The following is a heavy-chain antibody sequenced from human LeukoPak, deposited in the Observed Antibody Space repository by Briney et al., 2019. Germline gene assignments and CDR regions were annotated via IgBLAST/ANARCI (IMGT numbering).Heavy chain of an antibody. CDR3: ARDSNSNYESYYYYGMDV. Sequence: WASVKVSCKASGGTFSSYAISWVRQAPGQGLEWMGGIIPIFGTANYAQKFQGRVTITADESTSTAYMELSSLRSEDAAVYYCARDSNSNYESYYYYGMDVWGQGTTVTVSS. V-gene: IGHV1-69*13. J-gene: IGHJ6*02. CDR1: GGTFSSYA. CDR2: IIPIFGTA. D-gene: IGHD4-11*01.